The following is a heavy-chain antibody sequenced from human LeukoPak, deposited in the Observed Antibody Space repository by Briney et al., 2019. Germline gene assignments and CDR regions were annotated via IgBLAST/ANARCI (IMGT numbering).Heavy chain of an antibody. Sequence: SETLSLTCTVSGGSISSYYWSWIRQPAGKGLEWIGRIYTGGSTNYNPSLKSRVTISVDTSKNQFSLKLTSVTAADTAVYYCARHYYDTSGYYPWYFDYWGQGTLVTVSS. CDR1: GGSISSYY. CDR2: IYTGGST. CDR3: ARHYYDTSGYYPWYFDY. D-gene: IGHD3-22*01. J-gene: IGHJ4*02. V-gene: IGHV4-4*07.